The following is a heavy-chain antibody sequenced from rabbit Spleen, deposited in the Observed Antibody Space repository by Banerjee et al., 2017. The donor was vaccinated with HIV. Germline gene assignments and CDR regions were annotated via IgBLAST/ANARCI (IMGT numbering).Heavy chain of an antibody. Sequence: QEQLVESGGGPVQPEGSLTLTCKASGFSFSDRDVMCWVRQAPGKGLQWIACINASTGKPVYATWASGRFTISRTSSTTVTLRMTSLTAADRATYFCARDLVGVIGWNLYLWGPGTLVTVS. CDR2: INASTGKP. J-gene: IGHJ4*01. V-gene: IGHV1S45*01. CDR3: ARDLVGVIGWNLYL. D-gene: IGHD2-1*01. CDR1: GFSFSDRDV.